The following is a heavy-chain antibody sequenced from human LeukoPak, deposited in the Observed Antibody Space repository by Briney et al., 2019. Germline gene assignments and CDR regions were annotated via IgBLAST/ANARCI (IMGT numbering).Heavy chain of an antibody. V-gene: IGHV4-59*11. Sequence: PSETLSLTCAVSDDSFSSHYWTWIRQPPGKGLERIGYISYIGSTNYNPSLKSRVTNSIDTSKNQFSLKLSSVTAADTAVYYCARDLVTVTKGFDIWGQGTMVSVSS. D-gene: IGHD4-17*01. CDR1: DDSFSSHY. CDR2: ISYIGST. CDR3: ARDLVTVTKGFDI. J-gene: IGHJ3*02.